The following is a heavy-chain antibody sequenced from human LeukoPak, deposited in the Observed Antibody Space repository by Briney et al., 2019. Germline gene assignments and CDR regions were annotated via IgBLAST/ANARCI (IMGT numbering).Heavy chain of an antibody. CDR3: ASNYDSSAMGAFDI. V-gene: IGHV3-66*01. Sequence: GGSLRLSCAASGFTVSSNYMSWVRQAPGKGLEWVSVIYSGGSTYYADSVKGRFTISRDNSKNTLYLQMNSLRAEDTAVYYCASNYDSSAMGAFDIWGQGTMVTVSS. D-gene: IGHD3-22*01. CDR1: GFTVSSNY. CDR2: IYSGGST. J-gene: IGHJ3*02.